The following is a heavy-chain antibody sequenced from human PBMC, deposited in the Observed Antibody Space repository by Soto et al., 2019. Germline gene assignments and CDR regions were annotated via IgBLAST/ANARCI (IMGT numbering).Heavy chain of an antibody. D-gene: IGHD4-17*01. CDR3: ARGPSYSDSYFDH. V-gene: IGHV3-30*03. J-gene: IGHJ4*02. CDR2: ISYDGNNK. Sequence: GGSLRLSCAASGFSFSSYGMHWFRQAPGKGLEWVAVISYDGNNKYYADSVEGRFTISRDNSKNTVYLQMNSLRLEDTAVYYCARGPSYSDSYFDHWGQGTLVTVSS. CDR1: GFSFSSYG.